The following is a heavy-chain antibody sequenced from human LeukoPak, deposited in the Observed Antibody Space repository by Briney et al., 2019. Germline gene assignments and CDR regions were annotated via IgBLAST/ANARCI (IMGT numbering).Heavy chain of an antibody. CDR1: GYSFTTYW. CDR2: IYPGDSDT. V-gene: IGHV5-51*01. CDR3: ARRIRFSAFDI. D-gene: IGHD3-3*01. J-gene: IGHJ3*02. Sequence: GESLKISCKGSGYSFTTYWIGWVRQMPGKGLEWMGIIYPGDSDTRYSPSFQGQVTISVDKAISTAYLQWSSLKASDAAMYYCARRIRFSAFDIWGQGTMVTVSS.